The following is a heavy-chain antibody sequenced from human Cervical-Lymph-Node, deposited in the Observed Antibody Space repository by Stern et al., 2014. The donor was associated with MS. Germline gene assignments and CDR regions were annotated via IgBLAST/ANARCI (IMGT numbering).Heavy chain of an antibody. CDR1: GGTFSKFP. CDR3: ALSSETSDRWYSLGYDL. Sequence: QVQLVQSGAEVKKTGSSVKVSCKASGGTFSKFPSSWVRQAPGQGLEWMGRIFPVFGTPTYAQEFRGRVTITADVSTSTVYMELSSLRSDDTAVYYCALSSETSDRWYSLGYDLWGQGTLVTVSS. CDR2: IFPVFGTP. V-gene: IGHV1-69*15. D-gene: IGHD6-13*01. J-gene: IGHJ5*02.